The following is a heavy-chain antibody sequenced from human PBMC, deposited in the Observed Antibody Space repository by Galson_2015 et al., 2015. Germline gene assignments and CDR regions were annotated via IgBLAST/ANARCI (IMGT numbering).Heavy chain of an antibody. D-gene: IGHD3-22*01. V-gene: IGHV3-30*03. CDR3: ARVGSSGYYSDY. CDR1: GFTFSSYG. Sequence: SLRLSCAASGFTFSSYGMHWVRQAPGKGLEWVAVISYDGSNKYYADSVKGRFTISRDNSKNTLYLQMNSLRAEDTAVYYCARVGSSGYYSDYWGQGTLVTVPS. J-gene: IGHJ4*02. CDR2: ISYDGSNK.